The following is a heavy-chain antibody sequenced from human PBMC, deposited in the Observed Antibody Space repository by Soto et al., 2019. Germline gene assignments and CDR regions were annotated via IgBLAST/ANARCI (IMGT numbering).Heavy chain of an antibody. D-gene: IGHD3-22*01. V-gene: IGHV4-31*03. J-gene: IGHJ4*02. CDR1: GGSISSGGYY. CDR2: IYYSGST. Sequence: PSETLSLTCTVSGGSISSGGYYWSWIRQHPGKGLEWIGYIYYSGSTYCNPSLKSRVTISVDTSKNQFSLKLSSVTAADTAVYYCASNYYDSSGLRAYWGQGTLVTVSS. CDR3: ASNYYDSSGLRAY.